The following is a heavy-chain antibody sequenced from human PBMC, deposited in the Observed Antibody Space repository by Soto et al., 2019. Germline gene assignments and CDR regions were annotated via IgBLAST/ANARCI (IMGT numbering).Heavy chain of an antibody. Sequence: GGSLRLSCAASGFTFSSYWMSWVRQAPGKGLEWVANIKQDGSEKYYVDSVKGRFTISRDNAKNSLYLQMNSLRAEDTAVYYCARPPKSYPYTPGAYYYHGMDVWGQGTTVTVSS. CDR1: GFTFSSYW. V-gene: IGHV3-7*01. J-gene: IGHJ6*02. D-gene: IGHD3-16*01. CDR2: IKQDGSEK. CDR3: ARPPKSYPYTPGAYYYHGMDV.